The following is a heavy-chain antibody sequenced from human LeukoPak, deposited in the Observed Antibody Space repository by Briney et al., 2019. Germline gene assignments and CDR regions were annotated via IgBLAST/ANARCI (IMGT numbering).Heavy chain of an antibody. V-gene: IGHV3-7*03. CDR3: ARGGGLDV. D-gene: IGHD3-16*01. Sequence: GGSLRLSCAASGFTFCSYWMDWARQAPGKGLEWVASINHNGNVNYYVDSVKGRFTISRDNAKNSLYLQMSNLRAEDTAVYFCARGGGLDVWGQGATVTVSS. J-gene: IGHJ6*02. CDR1: GFTFCSYW. CDR2: INHNGNVN.